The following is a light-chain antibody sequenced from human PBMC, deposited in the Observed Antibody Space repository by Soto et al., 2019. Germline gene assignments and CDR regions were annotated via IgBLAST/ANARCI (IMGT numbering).Light chain of an antibody. CDR2: ANS. CDR3: QSYDSSLSAYV. Sequence: QSVLTQPPSLSGAPGQRVTISCTGSSPKIGAGYDVHWYQQLPGTAPKLLIYANSNRPSGVPDRFSGSKSGTSAPLAITGLHAEDEADYYCQSYDSSLSAYVFGTGTKVNVL. J-gene: IGLJ1*01. CDR1: SPKIGAGYD. V-gene: IGLV1-40*01.